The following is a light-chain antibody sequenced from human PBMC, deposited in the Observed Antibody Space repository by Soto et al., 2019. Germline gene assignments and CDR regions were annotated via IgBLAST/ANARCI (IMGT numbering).Light chain of an antibody. CDR3: CSYAGANNPYV. CDR1: SSDVGGYNY. CDR2: EVT. Sequence: QSALTQPPSASGSPGQSVTISCSGTSSDVGGYNYVSWYQQRPGKVPKLMFYEVTKRPSGVPDRFSGSKSGNTASLTVSGLQADDEADYYCCSYAGANNPYVFGTGTKVTLL. J-gene: IGLJ1*01. V-gene: IGLV2-8*01.